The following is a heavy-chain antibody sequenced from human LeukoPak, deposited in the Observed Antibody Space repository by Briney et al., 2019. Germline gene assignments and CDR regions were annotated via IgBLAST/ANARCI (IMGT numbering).Heavy chain of an antibody. CDR2: ISAYNGNT. J-gene: IGHJ3*02. D-gene: IGHD3-10*01. Sequence: ASVKVSCKASGYTFTSYGISWVRQAPGQGLEWMGWISAYNGNTNYAQKLQGRVTMTTDTSTSTAYMELRSLRSDDTAVYYCARDLTVYGSGSLDAFDIWGQGTMVTVSS. CDR1: GYTFTSYG. CDR3: ARDLTVYGSGSLDAFDI. V-gene: IGHV1-18*01.